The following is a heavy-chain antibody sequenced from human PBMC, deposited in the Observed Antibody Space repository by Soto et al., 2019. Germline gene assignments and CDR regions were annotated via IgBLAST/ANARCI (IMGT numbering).Heavy chain of an antibody. CDR3: ARIPPPLIAARQYYYYYGMDV. CDR2: IDPSGSYT. V-gene: IGHV5-10-1*01. Sequence: PGESLKISCKGSGYSFTSYWISWVRQMPGKGLEWMGRIDPSGSYTNYSPSFQGHVTISADKSISTAYLQWSSLKASGTAMYYCARIPPPLIAARQYYYYYGMDVWGQRTTVIVSS. CDR1: GYSFTSYW. J-gene: IGHJ6*02. D-gene: IGHD6-6*01.